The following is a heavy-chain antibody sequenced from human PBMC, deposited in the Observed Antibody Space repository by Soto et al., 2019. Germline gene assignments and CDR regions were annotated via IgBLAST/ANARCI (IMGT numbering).Heavy chain of an antibody. CDR1: GDSVSSNSAA. CDR2: TYYRSKWYN. J-gene: IGHJ4*02. V-gene: IGHV6-1*01. D-gene: IGHD6-6*01. CDR3: AREEYSSSARPPYYFDY. Sequence: SQTLSLNCAISGDSVSSNSAALNWIRQSPSRGLEWLGRTYYRSKWYNDYAVSVKSRITINPDTSKNQFSLQLNSVTPEDTAVYYCAREEYSSSARPPYYFDYWGQGTLVTVSS.